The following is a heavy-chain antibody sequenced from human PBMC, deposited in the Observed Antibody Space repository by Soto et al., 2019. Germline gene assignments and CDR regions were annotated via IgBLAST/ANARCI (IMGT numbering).Heavy chain of an antibody. D-gene: IGHD3-3*01. CDR1: GFMFSRYA. CDR2: ISKDGSVN. V-gene: IGHV3-30-3*01. J-gene: IGHJ1*01. Sequence: QVQLVESGGRVVQPGGSLRLSCAASGFMFSRYARHWVRQAPGKGLEWVAVISKDGSVNYYADSVRGRFSISRDKSKNTVYLQMNGMRDDDTAVFYCARSRSGAVPDSFGYWGEGTLVTVSS. CDR3: ARSRSGAVPDSFGY.